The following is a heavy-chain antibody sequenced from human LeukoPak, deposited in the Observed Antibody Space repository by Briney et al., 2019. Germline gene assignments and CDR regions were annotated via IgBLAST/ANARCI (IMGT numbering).Heavy chain of an antibody. CDR3: ARLLSFTSYDFNYNWFDP. CDR2: IYPGDSDT. CDR1: GYSFTSYW. D-gene: IGHD3-3*01. V-gene: IGHV5-51*01. Sequence: RGESLKISCKGSGYSFTSYWIGWVRQMPGKGLEWMGIIYPGDSDTRYSPSFQGQVTISADKSISTAYLQWSSLKASDTAMYYCARLLSFTSYDFNYNWFDPWGQGTLVTVSS. J-gene: IGHJ5*02.